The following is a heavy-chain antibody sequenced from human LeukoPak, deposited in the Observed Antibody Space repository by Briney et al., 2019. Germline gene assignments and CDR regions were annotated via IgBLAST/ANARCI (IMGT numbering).Heavy chain of an antibody. Sequence: SETLSLTCAVYGGSFSGYYWSWIRQPPGKGLEWIGEINHSGSTNYNPSLKSRVTISVDTSKNQFSLKLSSVTAADTAVYYCARGGRTTPRAFDIWGQGTMVTVSS. CDR3: ARGGRTTPRAFDI. CDR2: INHSGST. V-gene: IGHV4-34*01. J-gene: IGHJ3*02. D-gene: IGHD2/OR15-2a*01. CDR1: GGSFSGYY.